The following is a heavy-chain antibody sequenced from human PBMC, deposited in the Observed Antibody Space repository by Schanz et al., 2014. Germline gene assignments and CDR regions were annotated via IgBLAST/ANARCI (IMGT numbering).Heavy chain of an antibody. CDR2: ISFSGNTI. CDR1: GLIFSTYT. V-gene: IGHV3-48*01. CDR3: ATEGPRGTRHPINYYYAMDN. J-gene: IGHJ6*02. Sequence: EVQLVESGGGLVRPGGSLRLSCTTSGLIFSTYTLNWVRQAPGKGLEWISYISFSGNTIYYADSVKGRFTISRDNAKNSALLQMNRLRAEDTAVYYCATEGPRGTRHPINYYYAMDNWGQGTKVTV.